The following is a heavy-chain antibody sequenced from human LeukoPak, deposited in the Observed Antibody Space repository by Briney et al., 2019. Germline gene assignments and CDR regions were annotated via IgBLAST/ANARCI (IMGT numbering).Heavy chain of an antibody. J-gene: IGHJ4*02. D-gene: IGHD3-3*02. V-gene: IGHV3-33*06. CDR3: AKDLGSVFGVVMLDY. CDR1: GFTFSSYG. CDR2: IWYDGSNK. Sequence: GRSLRLSCAASGFTFSSYGMHWVRQAPGKGLEWVAVIWYDGSNKYYADSVKGRFTISRDNSKNTLYLQMNSLRAEDTAVYYCAKDLGSVFGVVMLDYWGQGTLVTVSS.